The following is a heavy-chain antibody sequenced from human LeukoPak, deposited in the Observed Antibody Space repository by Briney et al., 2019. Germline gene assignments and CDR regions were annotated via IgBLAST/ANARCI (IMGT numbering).Heavy chain of an antibody. D-gene: IGHD2-2*01. CDR3: ATGRAYCTSTSCPPSPLDY. CDR1: GYTFTGYY. Sequence: ASVKVSCKASGYTFTGYYIHWVRQAPGQGLECMGWINPNSGGTNYAQKFQGRVTMTRDTSISTAYMELSRLRSDDTAVYYCATGRAYCTSTSCPPSPLDYWGQGTLVTVSS. J-gene: IGHJ4*02. V-gene: IGHV1-2*02. CDR2: INPNSGGT.